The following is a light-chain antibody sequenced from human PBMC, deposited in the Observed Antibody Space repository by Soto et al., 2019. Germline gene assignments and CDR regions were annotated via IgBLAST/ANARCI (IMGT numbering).Light chain of an antibody. V-gene: IGLV4-69*01. CDR1: SGHSSYA. CDR3: QTWVTGTYVV. J-gene: IGLJ2*01. Sequence: QSVLTQSPSASASLGASVKLTCTLSSGHSSYAIAWHQQQPEKGPRYLMKLNSDGSHSKGDGIPDRFSGSSSGAERYLTISRLQSEDEADYYCQTWVTGTYVVFGGGTKLTVL. CDR2: LNSDGSH.